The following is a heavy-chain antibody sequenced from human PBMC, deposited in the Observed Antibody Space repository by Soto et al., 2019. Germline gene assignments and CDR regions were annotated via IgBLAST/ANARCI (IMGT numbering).Heavy chain of an antibody. CDR3: ARGRSVMVMITYCDH. V-gene: IGHV3-30-3*01. CDR1: GFNFNTHA. Sequence: QVQLVESGGGVVQPGGSLRLSCAASGFNFNTHAMQWVRQAPGKGLEWVAVISDDGDNEYYADSVKGRFTISRDNSKNTLYLQMNSLRPEDTAVYYCARGRSVMVMITYCDHWGQGRLVSVSS. CDR2: ISDDGDNE. D-gene: IGHD2-15*01. J-gene: IGHJ4*02.